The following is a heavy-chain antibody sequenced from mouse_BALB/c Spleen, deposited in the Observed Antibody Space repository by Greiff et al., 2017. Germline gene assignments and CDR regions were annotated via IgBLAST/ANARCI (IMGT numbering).Heavy chain of an antibody. CDR2: ISYSGST. CDR3: ARSGDGSAWFAY. J-gene: IGHJ3*01. CDR1: GYSITSDYA. Sequence: EVQLQESGPGLVKPSQSLSLTCTVTGYSITSDYAWNWIRQFPGNKLEWMGYISYSGSTSYNPSLKSRISITRDTSKNQFFLQLNSVTTEDTATYYCARSGDGSAWFAYWGQGTLVTVSA. V-gene: IGHV3-2*02. D-gene: IGHD2-3*01.